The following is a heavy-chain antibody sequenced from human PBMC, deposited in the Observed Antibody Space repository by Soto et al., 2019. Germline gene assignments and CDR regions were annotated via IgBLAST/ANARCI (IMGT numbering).Heavy chain of an antibody. CDR3: AKADGEQWLIPHLDN. Sequence: LRLSCEASGFNFKKFAMGWVRQAPGEGLEWVAGISCCGGSTSYADSVKGRFSLARDDSKSTLSLHLNSLRFEDTARYFCAKADGEQWLIPHLDNWGQGTLVTSPQ. D-gene: IGHD6-19*01. J-gene: IGHJ4*02. CDR1: GFNFKKFA. CDR2: ISCCGGST. V-gene: IGHV3-23*01.